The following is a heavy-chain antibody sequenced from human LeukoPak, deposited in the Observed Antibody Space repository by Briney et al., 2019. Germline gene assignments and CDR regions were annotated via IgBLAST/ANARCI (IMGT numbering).Heavy chain of an antibody. CDR2: IYYSGST. D-gene: IGHD2-15*01. Sequence: SETLSLTCTVSGGSISRSSYYWGWIRQPPGKGLEWIGSIYYSGSTYYNPSLKSRVTISVDTSENQFSLKLSSVTAADTAVYYCARGDCSGGSCYLFDYWGQGALVTVSS. CDR3: ARGDCSGGSCYLFDY. V-gene: IGHV4-39*01. CDR1: GGSISRSSYY. J-gene: IGHJ4*02.